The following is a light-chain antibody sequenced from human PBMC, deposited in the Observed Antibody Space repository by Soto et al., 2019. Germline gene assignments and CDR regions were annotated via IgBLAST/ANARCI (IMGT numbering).Light chain of an antibody. Sequence: SYELTQPPSVSVSPGQTASITCSGDKLGDKYVCWYQQKPGQSPVVVIYQDNKRPSGIPERFSGSNSGNTATLTISGTQAMDEADYYCQAWDSSTYVFGTGTKVTVL. V-gene: IGLV3-1*01. J-gene: IGLJ1*01. CDR2: QDN. CDR3: QAWDSSTYV. CDR1: KLGDKY.